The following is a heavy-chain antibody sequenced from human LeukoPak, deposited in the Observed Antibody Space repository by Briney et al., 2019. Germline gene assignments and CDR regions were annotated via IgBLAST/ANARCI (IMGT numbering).Heavy chain of an antibody. CDR1: GGSISSSSYY. CDR2: IYYSGST. V-gene: IGHV4-39*07. J-gene: IGHJ4*02. D-gene: IGHD3-3*01. Sequence: PSQTLSLTCTVSGGSISSSSYYWGWIRQPPGRGLEWIGSIYYSGSTYYNPSLKSRVTISVDTSKNQFSLKLSSVTAADTALYYCTGDRYDLWSGYLAGAPKFYFDSWGQGTLVTVSS. CDR3: TGDRYDLWSGYLAGAPKFYFDS.